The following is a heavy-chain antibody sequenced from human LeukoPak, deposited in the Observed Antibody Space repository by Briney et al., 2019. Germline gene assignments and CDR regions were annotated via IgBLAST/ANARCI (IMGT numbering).Heavy chain of an antibody. CDR2: IYTSGST. Sequence: SQTLSLTCTVSGGSISSGSYYWSWIRQPAGKGLEWIGRIYTSGSTNYNPSLKSRVTISVDTSKNQFSLKLSSVTAADTAVYYCARAEISYSYEPYNSCDLWGQGTIVTVSS. CDR3: ARAEISYSYEPYNSCDL. D-gene: IGHD5-18*01. V-gene: IGHV4-61*02. J-gene: IGHJ5*02. CDR1: GGSISSGSYY.